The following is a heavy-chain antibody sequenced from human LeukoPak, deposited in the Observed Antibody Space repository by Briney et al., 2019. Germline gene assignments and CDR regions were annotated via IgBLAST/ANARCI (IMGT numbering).Heavy chain of an antibody. CDR3: ARSPITIMGGNWFDP. CDR1: GGSISSYY. CDR2: IYTSEST. V-gene: IGHV4-4*07. J-gene: IGHJ5*02. Sequence: SETLSLTCTVSGGSISSYYWSWIRQPAGKGLEWIGRIYTSESTNYNPSLKSRVTMSVDTSKNQFSLKLSSVTAADTAVYYCARSPITIMGGNWFDPWGQGTLVTVSS. D-gene: IGHD3-3*01.